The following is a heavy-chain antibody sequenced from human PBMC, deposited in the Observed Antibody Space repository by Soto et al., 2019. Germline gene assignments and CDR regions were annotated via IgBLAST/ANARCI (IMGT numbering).Heavy chain of an antibody. CDR2: IYYSGST. J-gene: IGHJ4*02. V-gene: IGHV4-59*01. CDR1: GGSISSYY. CDR3: AKEGSVVATTPDFDY. D-gene: IGHD5-12*01. Sequence: SETLSLTCTVSGGSISSYYWSWIRQPPGKGLEWIGYIYYSGSTDYDPSLKSRVTISVDNSKNTLYVQMNSLRAEDTAVYYCAKEGSVVATTPDFDYWGQGTLVTVSS.